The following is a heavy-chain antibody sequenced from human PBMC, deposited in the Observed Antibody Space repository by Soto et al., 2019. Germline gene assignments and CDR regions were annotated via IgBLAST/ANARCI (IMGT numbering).Heavy chain of an antibody. CDR2: ISYDGSNK. J-gene: IGHJ4*02. CDR1: GFTFSSYA. Sequence: QVQLVESGGGVVQPGRSLRLSCAASGFTFSSYAMHWVRQAPGKGLEWVAVISYDGSNKYYADSVKGRFTISRDNSKTTLYLQMNSLRAEDTAVYYCARGLYYFDYWGQGTLVTVSS. CDR3: ARGLYYFDY. V-gene: IGHV3-30-3*01.